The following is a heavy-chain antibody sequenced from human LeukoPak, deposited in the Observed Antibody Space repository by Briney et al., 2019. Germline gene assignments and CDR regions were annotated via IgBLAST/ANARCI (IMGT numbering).Heavy chain of an antibody. CDR3: ARGLRRADPSNWFDP. CDR2: IIPIFGTA. D-gene: IGHD6-19*01. J-gene: IGHJ5*02. Sequence: ASVKVSCKASGGTFSSYAISWVRQAPGQGLEWMGGIIPIFGTANYAQKFQGRVTITADKSMSTAYMELSSLRSEDTAVYYCARGLRRADPSNWFDPWGQGTLVTVSS. CDR1: GGTFSSYA. V-gene: IGHV1-69*06.